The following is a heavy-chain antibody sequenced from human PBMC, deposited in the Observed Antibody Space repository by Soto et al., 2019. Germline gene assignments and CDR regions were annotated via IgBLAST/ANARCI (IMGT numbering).Heavy chain of an antibody. CDR3: ATWHEREHAYDV. V-gene: IGHV3-53*01. Sequence: GGSLRLSCAASGLTVSGKKYVAWVRQAPGKGLEWVSALYDVDGSFYADSVKGRFTTSSDSSKTTVYLQMNGLRPDDTAVYYCATWHEREHAYDVWGQGTTVTVSS. CDR2: LYDVDGS. J-gene: IGHJ3*01. D-gene: IGHD1-1*01. CDR1: GLTVSGKKY.